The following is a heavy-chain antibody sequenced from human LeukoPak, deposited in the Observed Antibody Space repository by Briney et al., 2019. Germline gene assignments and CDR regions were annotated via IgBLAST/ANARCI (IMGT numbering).Heavy chain of an antibody. CDR1: GGTFSSYA. D-gene: IGHD3-22*01. J-gene: IGHJ4*02. V-gene: IGHV1-69*13. CDR3: ARGKDTYYYDSSGSDY. CDR2: IIPIFGTA. Sequence: ASVKVSCKASGGTFSSYAISWVRQAPGQGLEWMGGIIPIFGTANYAQKFQGRVTITADESTSTAYMELSSLRSEDTAVYYCARGKDTYYYDSSGSDYWGQGTLVTVSS.